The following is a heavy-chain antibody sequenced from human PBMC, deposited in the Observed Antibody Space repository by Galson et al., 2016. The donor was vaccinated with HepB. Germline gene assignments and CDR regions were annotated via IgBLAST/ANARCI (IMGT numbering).Heavy chain of an antibody. CDR1: GFTFSSYA. CDR3: AKGYGMDA. CDR2: VRGSNTGSSGRI. Sequence: SLRLSCAASGFTFSSYAMSWVRQAPGKGLEWVSVVRGSNTGSSGRISYAESVKGRFTISRDNSKDTLYLQMNSLRDEDTAVYYCAKGYGMDAWGQGPTVTVSS. J-gene: IGHJ6*02. V-gene: IGHV3-23*01.